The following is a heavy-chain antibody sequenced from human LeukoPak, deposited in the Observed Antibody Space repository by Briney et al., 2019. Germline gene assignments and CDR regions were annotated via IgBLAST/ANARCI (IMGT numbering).Heavy chain of an antibody. V-gene: IGHV4-39*07. D-gene: IGHD2-2*01. CDR1: GGSISSSSYY. CDR3: ARAGGYRSTSLPSIGYYYYYYMDV. J-gene: IGHJ6*03. Sequence: PSETLSLTCTVSGGSISSSSYYWGWIRQPPGKGLEWIGSIYYSGSIYYNPSLKSRVTISVDTSKNQFSLKLSSVTAADTAVYYCARAGGYRSTSLPSIGYYYYYYMDVWGKGTTVTVSS. CDR2: IYYSGSI.